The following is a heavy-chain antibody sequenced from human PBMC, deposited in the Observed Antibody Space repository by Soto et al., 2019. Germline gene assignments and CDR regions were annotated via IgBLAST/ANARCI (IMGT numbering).Heavy chain of an antibody. V-gene: IGHV4-4*02. CDR1: SGSISSSNW. CDR3: ARKPRYSSAYGGAGMY. J-gene: IGHJ4*02. CDR2: IYHSGST. D-gene: IGHD6-19*01. Sequence: SETLSLTCAVSSGSISSSNWWSWVRQPPGKGLEWIGEIYHSGSTNYNPSLKSRVTISVDKPKNQFSLKLSSVTAADTAVYYCARKPRYSSAYGGAGMYWGQGTLVTAPQ.